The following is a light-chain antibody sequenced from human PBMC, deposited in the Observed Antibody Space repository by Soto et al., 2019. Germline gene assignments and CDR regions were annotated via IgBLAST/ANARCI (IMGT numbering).Light chain of an antibody. CDR1: QSVFSSASHANH. CDR2: WTS. V-gene: IGKV4-1*01. Sequence: DIVMTQSPDSLAVSLGEGDTISCKSSQSVFSSASHANHLAWYQHKPGQPPKLLIHWTSTRESGVPDRFSGGGSGTDFTLTISSLQAEYVAVYYCHQYYRTPWTFGQGTKVDIK. CDR3: HQYYRTPWT. J-gene: IGKJ1*01.